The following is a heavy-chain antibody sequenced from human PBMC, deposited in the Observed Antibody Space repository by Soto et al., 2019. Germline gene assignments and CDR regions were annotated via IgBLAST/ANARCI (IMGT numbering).Heavy chain of an antibody. D-gene: IGHD2-15*01. J-gene: IGHJ4*02. CDR2: IYPGRSTA. CDR3: ARRCDPSVGLCYPAFDY. V-gene: IGHV5-51*01. Sequence: EVQLVQSGAEGKKPGESLKISCKGSGYTFATYWIGWVRQMPGKGLEWMGIIYPGRSTAIYSPSFQGQVTISAEKSISAAYLQWSSLKASDTAIYYCARRCDPSVGLCYPAFDYWGQGTLVTVSS. CDR1: GYTFATYW.